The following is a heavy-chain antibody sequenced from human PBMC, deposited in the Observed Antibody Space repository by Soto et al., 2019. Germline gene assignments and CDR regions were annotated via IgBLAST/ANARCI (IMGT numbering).Heavy chain of an antibody. J-gene: IGHJ4*02. V-gene: IGHV1-18*04. CDR2: ISAYNGNT. CDR1: GYTFTSYG. CDR3: ARDGQIAPAHGTVTTFDY. D-gene: IGHD4-17*01. Sequence: QVQLVQSGAEVKKPGASVKVSCKASGYTFTSYGISWVRQAPGQGLEWMGWISAYNGNTNYAQKLQDRVTMTSDTATSTAYMELRSLRSDYTAVYYFARDGQIAPAHGTVTTFDYWGQGSLVTVSS.